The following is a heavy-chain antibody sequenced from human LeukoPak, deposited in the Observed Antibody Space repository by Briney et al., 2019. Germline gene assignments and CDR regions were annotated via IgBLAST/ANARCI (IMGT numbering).Heavy chain of an antibody. V-gene: IGHV4-59*01. J-gene: IGHJ4*02. CDR2: IYYSGST. CDR1: GGSISSYY. Sequence: PSETLSLTCTVSGGSISSYYWSWIRQPPGKGLEWIGYIYYSGSTNYNPSLKSRVTISVDTSKNQFSLKLSSVTAADTAVYYWARGGADPLDYWGQGTLVTVSS. D-gene: IGHD1-26*01. CDR3: ARGGADPLDY.